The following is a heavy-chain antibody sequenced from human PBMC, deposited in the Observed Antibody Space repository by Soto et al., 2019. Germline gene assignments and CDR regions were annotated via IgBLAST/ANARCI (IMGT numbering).Heavy chain of an antibody. J-gene: IGHJ6*02. V-gene: IGHV4-39*01. CDR2: VYYSGFT. Sequence: ETLSLTCTVSGASINTVPYYWGWIRQSPGKGLEWIGSVYYSGFTYYNPSLKSRVTISLDTSKNQFSLEVSSVTAADTALYYFATTLDSSGLYHNFGMDVWGQGXTVTVSS. D-gene: IGHD3-22*01. CDR3: ATTLDSSGLYHNFGMDV. CDR1: GASINTVPYY.